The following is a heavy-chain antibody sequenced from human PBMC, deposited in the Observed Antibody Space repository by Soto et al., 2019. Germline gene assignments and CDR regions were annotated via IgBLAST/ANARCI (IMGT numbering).Heavy chain of an antibody. J-gene: IGHJ6*02. CDR3: ARVSWREKYGMDV. CDR1: GGSISSSNW. Sequence: LSLTCAVSGGSISSSNWWSWVRQPPGKGLEWISYITFSGNTVYYADSLKGRFTISRDNAKNSLYLQMNRLRAEDTAVYYCARVSWREKYGMDVWGQGTTVTVSS. V-gene: IGHV3-11*01. CDR2: ITFSGNTV.